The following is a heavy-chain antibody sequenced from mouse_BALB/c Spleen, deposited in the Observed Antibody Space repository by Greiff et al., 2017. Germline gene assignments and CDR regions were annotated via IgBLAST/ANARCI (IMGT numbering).Heavy chain of an antibody. CDR2: ISNLAYSI. Sequence: EVKLVESGGGLVKPGGSLKLSCAASGFTFSDYGMAWVRQAPGKGPEWVAFISNLAYSIYYADTVTGRFTISRENAKNTLYLEMSSLRSEDTAMYYCARGLLRSAMDYWGQGTSVTVSS. CDR1: GFTFSDYG. D-gene: IGHD1-1*01. V-gene: IGHV5-15*02. J-gene: IGHJ4*01. CDR3: ARGLLRSAMDY.